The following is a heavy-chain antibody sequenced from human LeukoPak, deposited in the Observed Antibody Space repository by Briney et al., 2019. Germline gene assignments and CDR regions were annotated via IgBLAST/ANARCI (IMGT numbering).Heavy chain of an antibody. CDR3: AREGYSYGTHYYYYYMDV. CDR2: TYYRSKWYN. D-gene: IGHD5-18*01. Sequence: SQTLSLTCAISGDSVSSNSAAWNWIRQSPSRGLEWLGRTYYRSKWYNDYAVSVKSRITINPDTSKNQFSLQLNSVTPEDTAVYYCAREGYSYGTHYYYYYMDVWGKGTTVTVSS. V-gene: IGHV6-1*01. CDR1: GDSVSSNSAA. J-gene: IGHJ6*03.